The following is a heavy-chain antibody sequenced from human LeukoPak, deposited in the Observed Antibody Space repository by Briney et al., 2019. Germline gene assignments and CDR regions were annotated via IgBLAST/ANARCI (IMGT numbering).Heavy chain of an antibody. Sequence: ASVKVSCKASGYTFTSYAMNWVRQAPGQGLEWMGWINTNTGNPTYAQGFTGRFVFSLDTSVSTAYLQISSLRAEDTAVYYCARVAVDTAMVLDYYYGMDVWGQGPRSPSP. CDR2: INTNTGNP. V-gene: IGHV7-4-1*02. J-gene: IGHJ6*02. D-gene: IGHD5-18*01. CDR3: ARVAVDTAMVLDYYYGMDV. CDR1: GYTFTSYA.